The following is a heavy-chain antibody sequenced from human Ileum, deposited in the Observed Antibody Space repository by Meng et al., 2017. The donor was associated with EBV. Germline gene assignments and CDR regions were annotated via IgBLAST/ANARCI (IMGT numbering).Heavy chain of an antibody. CDR2: ISNDGSFP. Sequence: EVQLVEAVGGLVQPGGALRLLCADSGFDFSSYVMQWVRKGPGKGPVWVSRISNDGSFPTYADSVKGRFTISRDNAHNTLYLQMNSLRAEDTAVYYCVRDVNWQLYDYWGQGALVTVSS. CDR1: GFDFSSYV. D-gene: IGHD2-8*01. V-gene: IGHV3-74*03. J-gene: IGHJ4*02. CDR3: VRDVNWQLYDY.